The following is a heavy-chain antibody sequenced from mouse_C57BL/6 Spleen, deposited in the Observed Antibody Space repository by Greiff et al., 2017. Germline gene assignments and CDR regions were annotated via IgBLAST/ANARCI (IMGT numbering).Heavy chain of an antibody. V-gene: IGHV1-80*01. D-gene: IGHD1-1*01. Sequence: QVQLKASGAELVKPGASVKISCKASGYAFSSYWMNWVKQRPGKGLEWIGQIYPGDGDTNYNGKFKGKATLTADKSSSTAYMQLSSLTSEDSAVYFCARSYYGSSYGMDYWGQGTSVTVSS. J-gene: IGHJ4*01. CDR3: ARSYYGSSYGMDY. CDR2: IYPGDGDT. CDR1: GYAFSSYW.